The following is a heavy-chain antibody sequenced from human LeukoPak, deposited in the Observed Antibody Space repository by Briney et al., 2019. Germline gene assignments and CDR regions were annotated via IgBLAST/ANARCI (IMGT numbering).Heavy chain of an antibody. CDR2: FDPEDGET. V-gene: IGHV1-24*01. D-gene: IGHD6-19*01. Sequence: PLASVKVSCKVSGYTLTELSMHWVRQAPGKGLEWMGGFDPEDGETIYAQKFQGRVTMTTDTSTSTAYMELRSLRSDDTAVYYCTRDVAGSAWTPGFDYWGQGTLVTVSS. CDR1: GYTLTELS. CDR3: TRDVAGSAWTPGFDY. J-gene: IGHJ4*02.